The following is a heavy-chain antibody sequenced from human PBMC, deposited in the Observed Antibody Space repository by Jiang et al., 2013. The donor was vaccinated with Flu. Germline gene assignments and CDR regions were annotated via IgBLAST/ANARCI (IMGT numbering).Heavy chain of an antibody. CDR2: IYSGGST. V-gene: IGHV3-66*02. CDR3: AREVIVVVPAAMGGGYYYYGMDV. J-gene: IGHJ6*02. CDR1: GFTVSSNY. Sequence: ASGFTVSSNYMSWVRQAPGKGLEWVSVIYSGGSTYYADSVKGRFTISRDNSKNTLYLQMNSLRAEDTAVYYCAREVIVVVPAAMGGGYYYYGMDVWGQGTTVTVSS. D-gene: IGHD2-2*01.